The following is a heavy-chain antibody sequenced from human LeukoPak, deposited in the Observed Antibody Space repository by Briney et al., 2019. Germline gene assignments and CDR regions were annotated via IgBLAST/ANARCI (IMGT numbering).Heavy chain of an antibody. CDR1: GFAFSTYW. CDR2: INPDGTST. J-gene: IGHJ4*02. Sequence: GGSLRLSCAASGFAFSTYWMYWVRQTPGKGLVWVSRINPDGTSTSYADSVKSRFTTSRDNAKTTLYLQMNSLRAEDTAVYYCARGLYYDILTGYYYWGQGTLVTVSS. D-gene: IGHD3-9*01. V-gene: IGHV3-74*01. CDR3: ARGLYYDILTGYYY.